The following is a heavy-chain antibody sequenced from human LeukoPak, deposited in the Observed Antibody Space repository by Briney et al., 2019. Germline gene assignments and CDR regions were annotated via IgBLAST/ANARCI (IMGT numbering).Heavy chain of an antibody. D-gene: IGHD3-22*01. CDR2: IKQDGSEK. J-gene: IGHJ4*02. V-gene: IGHV3-7*01. CDR3: ARAKNYYDSSGYTYFDY. CDR1: GFTFSSYW. Sequence: GGSLRLPCAASGFTFSSYWMSWVRQAPGKGLEWVANIKQDGSEKYYVDSVKGRFTISRDNAKNSLYLQMNSLRAEDTAVYYCARAKNYYDSSGYTYFDYWGQGTLVTVSS.